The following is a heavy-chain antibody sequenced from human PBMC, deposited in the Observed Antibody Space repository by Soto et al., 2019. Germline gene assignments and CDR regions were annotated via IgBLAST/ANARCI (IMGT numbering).Heavy chain of an antibody. CDR3: ARCNSGYDSDAFDI. Sequence: EVQLVESGGGLVQPGGSLRLSCAASGFTVSSNYMSWVRQAPGKGLEWVSVIYSGGSTYYEDSVKGRFTISRHNSKNALYLQMNSLRAEDTAVYYCARCNSGYDSDAFDIWGQGTMVTVSS. CDR2: IYSGGST. J-gene: IGHJ3*02. D-gene: IGHD5-12*01. CDR1: GFTVSSNY. V-gene: IGHV3-53*04.